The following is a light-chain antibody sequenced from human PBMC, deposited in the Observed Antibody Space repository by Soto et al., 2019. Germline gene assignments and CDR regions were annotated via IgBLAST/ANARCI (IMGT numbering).Light chain of an antibody. J-gene: IGKJ1*01. Sequence: EIVLTQSPGTLSLSPGERATLSCGASQSVTSNYLAWYQQKPGQAPRLLIFGASIRVKGIPDRFIGSGSGTDFTLTISRLEPEDFAVYYCQQYGRSPRTFGQGTKVEIK. V-gene: IGKV3-20*01. CDR1: QSVTSNY. CDR2: GAS. CDR3: QQYGRSPRT.